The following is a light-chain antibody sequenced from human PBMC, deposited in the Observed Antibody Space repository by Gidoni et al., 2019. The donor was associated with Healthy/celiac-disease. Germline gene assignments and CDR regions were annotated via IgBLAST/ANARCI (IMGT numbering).Light chain of an antibody. CDR2: DVS. Sequence: QSALTQPASVSGSPGQSITISCTGTRSDGGGYNDVSWYQQHPGKAPQLMIYDVSNRPSGVSNRFSGSKSGNTSSLTISGLQADDEADYYCSSYTSSSTLEVFGTGTKVTVL. CDR1: RSDGGGYND. J-gene: IGLJ1*01. CDR3: SSYTSSSTLEV. V-gene: IGLV2-14*01.